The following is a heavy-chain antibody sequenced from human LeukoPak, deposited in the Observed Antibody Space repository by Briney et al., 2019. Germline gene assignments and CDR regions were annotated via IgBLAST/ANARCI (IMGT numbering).Heavy chain of an antibody. V-gene: IGHV4-34*01. CDR3: ARGREYCSSTSCTRPWFDP. J-gene: IGHJ5*02. Sequence: KPSETLSLTCAVYGGSFSGYYWSWIRQPPGKGLEWIGEINHSGSTNYNPSLKSRVTISVDTSKNQFSLKLSSVTAADTAVYYCARGREYCSSTSCTRPWFDPWGQGTLVTVSS. D-gene: IGHD2-2*01. CDR2: INHSGST. CDR1: GGSFSGYY.